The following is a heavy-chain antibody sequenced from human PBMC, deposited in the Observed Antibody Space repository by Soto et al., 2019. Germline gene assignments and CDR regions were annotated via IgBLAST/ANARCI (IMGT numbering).Heavy chain of an antibody. Sequence: EVQLLESGGGLVQPGGALRLSCAASGFTFTNYAMYWVRQAPGKGLEWVSAISAGGGDTYYTDSVKGRFIVSRDNSKNTLYLEMTSLRGEDTAVYSCAKDRDDYGYYTAFGMWGQGTVVTVSS. V-gene: IGHV3-23*01. D-gene: IGHD5-18*01. J-gene: IGHJ3*02. CDR2: ISAGGGDT. CDR3: AKDRDDYGYYTAFGM. CDR1: GFTFTNYA.